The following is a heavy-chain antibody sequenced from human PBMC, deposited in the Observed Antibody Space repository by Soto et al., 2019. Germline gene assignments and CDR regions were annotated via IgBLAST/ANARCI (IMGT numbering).Heavy chain of an antibody. CDR1: GFTFSSYG. J-gene: IGHJ6*02. Sequence: QVQLVESGGGVVQPGRSLRLSCAASGFTFSSYGMHWVRQAPGKGLEWVAVISYDGSNKYYADSVKGRFTISRDNSKNPLYLQMNSLRAEDTAVYYCAKAGTAHRYYGMDVWGQGTTVTVSS. V-gene: IGHV3-30*18. CDR2: ISYDGSNK. CDR3: AKAGTAHRYYGMDV. D-gene: IGHD1-7*01.